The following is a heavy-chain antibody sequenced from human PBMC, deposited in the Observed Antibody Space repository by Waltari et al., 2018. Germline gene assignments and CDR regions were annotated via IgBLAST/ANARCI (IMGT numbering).Heavy chain of an antibody. V-gene: IGHV3-7*01. CDR2: IKQDGSEK. Sequence: EVQLVESGGGLVQPGGSLRLSCAASGFTFSSYWMSWVRQAPGKGLEWVANIKQDGSEKYYVDSVKGRFTISRDNAKNSLYLQMNSLRAEDTAVYYCARDSGYSYGYYFDYWGQGTLVTVSS. J-gene: IGHJ4*02. D-gene: IGHD5-18*01. CDR3: ARDSGYSYGYYFDY. CDR1: GFTFSSYW.